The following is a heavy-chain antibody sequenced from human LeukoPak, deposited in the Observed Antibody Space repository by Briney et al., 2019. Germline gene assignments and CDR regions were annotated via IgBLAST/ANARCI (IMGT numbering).Heavy chain of an antibody. J-gene: IGHJ3*02. CDR1: GFTFSSYW. V-gene: IGHV3-7*01. CDR3: ARDPEDYYDSSAYYDGFDM. Sequence: GGSLRLSCAASGFTFSSYWMSWVRQAPGKGLEWVANIKHDGSVQYCVDSVKGRFTISGDNAKNSLYLQMNSLRAEDTAVYYCARDPEDYYDSSAYYDGFDMWGQGTMVTVSS. CDR2: IKHDGSVQ. D-gene: IGHD3-22*01.